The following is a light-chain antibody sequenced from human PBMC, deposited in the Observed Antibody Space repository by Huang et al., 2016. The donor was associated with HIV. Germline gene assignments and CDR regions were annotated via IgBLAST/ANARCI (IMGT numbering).Light chain of an antibody. Sequence: DIQMTQSPLSLSASVGDRVTITCRASQGIRNSLAWYQQKPGKAPKLLVYAASRLESGVPSWFSGSGSGTNFTLTISSRQHEDFATYYCQQYHSSWTFGQGTKVEIK. V-gene: IGKV1-NL1*01. CDR1: QGIRNS. CDR3: QQYHSSWT. CDR2: AAS. J-gene: IGKJ1*01.